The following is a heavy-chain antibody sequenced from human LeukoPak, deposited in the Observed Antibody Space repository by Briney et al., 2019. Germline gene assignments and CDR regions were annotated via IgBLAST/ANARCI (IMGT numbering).Heavy chain of an antibody. CDR2: INPNSGGT. V-gene: IGHV1-2*02. Sequence: ASVKVSCKASGYTFTGYYMHWVRQAPGQGLEWMGWINPNSGGTNYAQKFQGRVTMTRDTSISTAYMELSRLRSDDTAVYYCARDQGVDYDILTGYYNNWFDPRGQGTLVTVSS. CDR3: ARDQGVDYDILTGYYNNWFDP. CDR1: GYTFTGYY. J-gene: IGHJ5*02. D-gene: IGHD3-9*01.